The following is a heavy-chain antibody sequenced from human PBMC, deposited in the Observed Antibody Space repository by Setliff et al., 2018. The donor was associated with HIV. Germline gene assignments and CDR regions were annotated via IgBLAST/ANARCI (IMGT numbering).Heavy chain of an antibody. V-gene: IGHV1-8*02. CDR3: ARYPADTASSDV. Sequence: ASVKVSCKASGYTFNTYDLVWVRQTSGQGLEWMGSMNANSGSAVYAPQFQGSVTMTRNTSISTAYMDMSSLRSEDTAVYYCARYPADTASSDVWGKGTTVTVSS. J-gene: IGHJ6*04. D-gene: IGHD5-18*01. CDR1: GYTFNTYD. CDR2: MNANSGSA.